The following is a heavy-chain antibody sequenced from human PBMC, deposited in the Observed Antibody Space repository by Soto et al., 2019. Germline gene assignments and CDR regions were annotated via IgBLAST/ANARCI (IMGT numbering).Heavy chain of an antibody. CDR1: GGSISSGDYY. D-gene: IGHD5-18*01. Sequence: QVQLQESGPGLVKPSQTLSLTCTVSGGSISSGDYYWSWIRQPPGKGLEWIGYIYYSGSTYYNPSIKSRVTISVDTSKNQFSLKLSSVTASDTAVYYCARARGYSYGPLLYFDLWGRGTLVTVSS. CDR3: ARARGYSYGPLLYFDL. CDR2: IYYSGST. V-gene: IGHV4-30-4*01. J-gene: IGHJ2*01.